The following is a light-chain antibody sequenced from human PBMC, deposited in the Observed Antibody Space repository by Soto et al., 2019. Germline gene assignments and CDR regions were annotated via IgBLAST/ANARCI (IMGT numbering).Light chain of an antibody. CDR1: SSNIGSNT. CDR3: AAWDDSLNGWV. V-gene: IGLV1-44*01. CDR2: SND. J-gene: IGLJ3*02. Sequence: QSVLTQATSASGTPGQRVTISCSGSSSNIGSNTVTWYQQVPGTAPKLLIYSNDQRPSGVPDRFSGSKSGTSASLAIAGLQSEDEADYYCAAWDDSLNGWVFGGGTKLTVL.